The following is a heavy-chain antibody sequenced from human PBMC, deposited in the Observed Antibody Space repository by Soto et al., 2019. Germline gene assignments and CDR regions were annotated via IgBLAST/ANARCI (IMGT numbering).Heavy chain of an antibody. V-gene: IGHV1-18*01. J-gene: IGHJ4*02. CDR2: IGTYTSNT. Sequence: QVQLVQSGAEVKKPGASVKVSCKASGYTFTSHGISWVRQAPGQGLEWMGWIGTYTSNTNYAQKLQGRVTMTTDTSTSTAYMELRSLRSDDTAVYCCARVRAQYCSGGSCLLQSDYWGQGTPVTVSS. D-gene: IGHD2-15*01. CDR1: GYTFTSHG. CDR3: ARVRAQYCSGGSCLLQSDY.